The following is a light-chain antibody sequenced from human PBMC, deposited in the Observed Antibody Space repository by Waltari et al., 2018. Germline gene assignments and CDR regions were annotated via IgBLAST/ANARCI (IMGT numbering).Light chain of an antibody. CDR2: SAS. J-gene: IGKJ1*01. CDR1: QSVTNS. CDR3: QQRSNWPRT. V-gene: IGKV3-11*01. Sequence: EIVLKQSPDTLSLSPGERATPSCRASQSVTNSLAWYQQKPGQAPRLLIYSASNRATGVPARFSGSGSGTDFTLTISSLEPEDFAVYYCQQRSNWPRTFGQGTKVEIK.